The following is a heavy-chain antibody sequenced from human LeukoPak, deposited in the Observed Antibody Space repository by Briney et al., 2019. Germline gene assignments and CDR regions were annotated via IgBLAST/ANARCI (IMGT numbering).Heavy chain of an antibody. Sequence: GESLKISCRGSGYFFTSYWIGWGRPMPGEGPEWMGIIYPGDSDTRYSPSFKGQVTISADKSISTAYLQWSSLKASDTAMYYCAIHLYDSSGYYLFDYWGQGTLVTVSS. CDR3: AIHLYDSSGYYLFDY. J-gene: IGHJ4*02. CDR1: GYFFTSYW. CDR2: IYPGDSDT. V-gene: IGHV5-51*01. D-gene: IGHD3-22*01.